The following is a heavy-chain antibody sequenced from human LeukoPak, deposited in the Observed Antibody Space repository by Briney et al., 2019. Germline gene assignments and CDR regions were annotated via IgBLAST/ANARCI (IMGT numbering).Heavy chain of an antibody. CDR3: ARGQRSSDIVVVPAANYYGMDV. CDR2: IYSGGST. Sequence: PGGSLRLSCAASGFTVSSNYMSWVRQAPGKGLEWVSVIYSGGSTYYADSVKGRFTISRDNSKNTLYLQMNSLRAEDTAVYYCARGQRSSDIVVVPAANYYGMDVWGQGTTVTVSS. CDR1: GFTVSSNY. V-gene: IGHV3-53*01. J-gene: IGHJ6*02. D-gene: IGHD2-2*01.